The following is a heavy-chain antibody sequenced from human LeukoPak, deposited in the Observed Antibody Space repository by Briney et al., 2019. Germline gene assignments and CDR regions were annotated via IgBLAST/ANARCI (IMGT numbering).Heavy chain of an antibody. Sequence: GGSLRLSCAASGFTFSNYGMHWVLQAPGKGLEWVALTLLNGNNNYYADSVKGRFTISRDNSKNTLYLQMNSLRAEDTAVYYCAKVKSKLAAAGYYFDYWGQGTLVTVSS. D-gene: IGHD6-13*01. CDR3: AKVKSKLAAAGYYFDY. V-gene: IGHV3-30*02. CDR2: TLLNGNNN. J-gene: IGHJ4*02. CDR1: GFTFSNYG.